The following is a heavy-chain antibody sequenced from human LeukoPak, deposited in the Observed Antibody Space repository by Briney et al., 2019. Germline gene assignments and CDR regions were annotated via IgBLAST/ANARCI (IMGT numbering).Heavy chain of an antibody. CDR3: ARGPNDSSGYFYGIIDY. CDR2: INPNSGGT. Sequence: ASVKVSFKASGYTFTGYYMHWVRQAPGQGLEWMGWINPNSGGTNYAQKFQGRVTMTRDTSISTAYMELSRLRSDDSAVFYCARGPNDSSGYFYGIIDYWGQGTLVTVSS. J-gene: IGHJ4*02. V-gene: IGHV1-2*02. CDR1: GYTFTGYY. D-gene: IGHD3-22*01.